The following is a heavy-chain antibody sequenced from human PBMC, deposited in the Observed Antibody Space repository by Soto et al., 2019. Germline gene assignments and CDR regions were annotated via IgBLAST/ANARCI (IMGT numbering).Heavy chain of an antibody. CDR1: GGSFSGYY. D-gene: IGHD2-2*01. J-gene: IGHJ4*02. CDR3: ASIFCSSTSCYSYYFDY. V-gene: IGHV4-34*01. CDR2: INHSGST. Sequence: QVQLQQWGAGLLKPSETLSLTCAVYGGSFSGYYWSWIRQPPGKGLEWIGEINHSGSTNYNPSLKSRVTISVDTSKNQFSLKLSSVTAADTAVYYCASIFCSSTSCYSYYFDYWGQGTLVTVSS.